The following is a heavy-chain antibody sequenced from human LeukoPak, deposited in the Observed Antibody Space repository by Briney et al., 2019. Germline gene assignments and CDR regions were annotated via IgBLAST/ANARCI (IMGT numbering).Heavy chain of an antibody. CDR3: ARSHDIVVVVAADGVLDY. D-gene: IGHD2-15*01. CDR1: GFAFGSEA. Sequence: GGSLRLSCAVSGFAFGSEAMSWVRQSPARGLEWVASISPGGGTTYYADYVRGRFTISRDNAKNSLYLQMNSLRAEDTAVYYCARSHDIVVVVAADGVLDYWGQGTLVTVSS. CDR2: ISPGGGTT. J-gene: IGHJ4*02. V-gene: IGHV3-23*01.